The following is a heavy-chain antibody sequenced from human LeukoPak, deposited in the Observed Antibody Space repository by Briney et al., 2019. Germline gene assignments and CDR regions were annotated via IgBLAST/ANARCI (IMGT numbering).Heavy chain of an antibody. D-gene: IGHD1-26*01. CDR1: GGSISSYY. V-gene: IGHV4-59*01. CDR3: ARFKRTYSGSQRAFDI. CDR2: IYYSGST. Sequence: SETLSLPCTVPGGSISSYYWSWIRQPPRKGLEWIGYIYYSGSTNYNPSLKSRVTISVDTSKNQFSLKLSSVTAADTAVYYCARFKRTYSGSQRAFDIWGQGTMVTVSS. J-gene: IGHJ3*02.